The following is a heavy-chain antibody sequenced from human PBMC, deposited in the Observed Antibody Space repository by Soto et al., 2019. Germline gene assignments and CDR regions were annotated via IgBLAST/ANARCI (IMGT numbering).Heavy chain of an antibody. D-gene: IGHD2-2*01. J-gene: IGHJ4*02. V-gene: IGHV3-30*18. CDR1: GFSFSNYA. Sequence: GGSLRLSCAASGFSFSNYAMHWVRQAPGKGLEWLAIISYDGDNEYYADSVRGRFTISRDNSKNTLYLQTNNLRHEDTAVYYCAKDGGPVYRNSPGCSAKHFDYWGQGT. CDR2: ISYDGDNE. CDR3: AKDGGPVYRNSPGCSAKHFDY.